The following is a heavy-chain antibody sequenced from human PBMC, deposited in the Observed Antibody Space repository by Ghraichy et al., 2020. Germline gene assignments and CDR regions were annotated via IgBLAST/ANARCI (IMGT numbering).Heavy chain of an antibody. V-gene: IGHV4-31*03. CDR1: GGSISSGGYY. Sequence: SETLSLTCTVSGGSISSGGYYWSWIRQHPGKGLEWIGYIYYSGSTYYNPSLKSRVTISVDTSKNQFSLKLSSVTAADTAVYYCARVIVPAATFDYWGQGTLVTVSS. D-gene: IGHD2-2*01. CDR3: ARVIVPAATFDY. CDR2: IYYSGST. J-gene: IGHJ4*02.